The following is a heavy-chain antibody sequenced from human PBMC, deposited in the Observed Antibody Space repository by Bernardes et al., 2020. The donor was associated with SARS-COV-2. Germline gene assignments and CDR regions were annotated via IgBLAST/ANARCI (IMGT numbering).Heavy chain of an antibody. Sequence: GGSLRLSCAASGFTLSSYAMSWVRQAPGKGLEWVSAISGSGGSTYYADSVKGRFTISRDNSKNTLYLQMNSLRAEDTAVYYCARGSGSYYSRGMDVWGQGTTVTVSS. J-gene: IGHJ6*02. V-gene: IGHV3-23*01. CDR1: GFTLSSYA. D-gene: IGHD3-10*01. CDR3: ARGSGSYYSRGMDV. CDR2: ISGSGGST.